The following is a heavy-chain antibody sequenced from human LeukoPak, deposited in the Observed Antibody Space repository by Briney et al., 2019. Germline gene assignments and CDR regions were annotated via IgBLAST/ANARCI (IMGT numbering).Heavy chain of an antibody. CDR2: IYYTGIT. J-gene: IGHJ4*02. D-gene: IGHD6-13*01. Sequence: SETLSLTCTVSGDSVTGYYWSWVRQSPEKGLESIGFIYYTGITYYNPSLKNRVTISIHTSQNQFSLRLTSVTAADTAVYYCAKGGIAAAGSIWGQGTLVTVSS. CDR1: GDSVTGYY. CDR3: AKGGIAAAGSI. V-gene: IGHV4-59*02.